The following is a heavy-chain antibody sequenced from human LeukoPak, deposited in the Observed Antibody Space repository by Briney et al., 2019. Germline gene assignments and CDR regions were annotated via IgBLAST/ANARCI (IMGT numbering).Heavy chain of an antibody. CDR2: IWYDGSNK. J-gene: IGHJ4*02. D-gene: IGHD2-15*01. CDR1: GFTFSSYG. V-gene: IGHV3-33*06. Sequence: PGRSLRLSCAASGFTFSSYGMHWVRQAPGKGLEWVAVIWYDGSNKYYADSVKGRFTISRDNSKNTLYLQMNSLRAEDTAVYYCAKDELYCSGGSCYSIDYWGQGTLVTASS. CDR3: AKDELYCSGGSCYSIDY.